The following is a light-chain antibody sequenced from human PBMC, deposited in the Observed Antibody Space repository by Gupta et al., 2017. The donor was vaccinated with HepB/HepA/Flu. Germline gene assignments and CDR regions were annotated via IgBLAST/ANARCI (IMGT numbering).Light chain of an antibody. CDR3: QQYGSSPGT. Sequence: EIVFTQSPGTLSLSPGESATISCRARQSVSSSYLAQYQQKHVQAPRLLIFGASSSAKGIPNRFSSGGCGAEFTLTISRMEHEDFAVYYCQQYGSSPGTFGQGTKVEIK. V-gene: IGKV3-20*01. J-gene: IGKJ1*01. CDR1: QSVSSSY. CDR2: GAS.